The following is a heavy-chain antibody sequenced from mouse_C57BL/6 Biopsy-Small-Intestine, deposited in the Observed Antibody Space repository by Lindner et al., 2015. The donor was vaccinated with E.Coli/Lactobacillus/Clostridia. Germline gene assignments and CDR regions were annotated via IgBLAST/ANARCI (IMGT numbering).Heavy chain of an antibody. V-gene: IGHV9-3*02. CDR3: ARDPNGDHDAFDI. CDR1: GYTFASYA. J-gene: IGHJ3*01. Sequence: VKVSCKASGYTFASYAMNWVRQAPGQGLEWMGWINTNTGNPTYAQGFTGRFVFSLDTSVSTAYLQISSLKAEDTAVYYCARDPNGDHDAFDIWGQGTMVTVSS. CDR2: INTNTGNP. D-gene: IGHD2-13*01.